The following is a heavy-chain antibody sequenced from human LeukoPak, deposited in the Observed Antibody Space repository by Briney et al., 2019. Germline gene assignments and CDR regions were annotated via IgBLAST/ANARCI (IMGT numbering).Heavy chain of an antibody. CDR2: IYYSGST. CDR1: GGSISSSSYY. D-gene: IGHD5-18*01. Sequence: PSETLSLTCTVSGGSISSSSYYWGWIRQPPGKGLEWIGSIYYSGSTYYNPPLKSRVTISVDTSKNQFSLKLSSVTAADTAVYYCARHRIDGESYGPIPTTLEYYFDYWGQGTLVTVSS. J-gene: IGHJ4*02. CDR3: ARHRIDGESYGPIPTTLEYYFDY. V-gene: IGHV4-39*01.